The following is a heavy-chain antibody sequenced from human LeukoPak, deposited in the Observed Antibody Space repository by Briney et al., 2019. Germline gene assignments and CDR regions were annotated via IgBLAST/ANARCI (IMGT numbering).Heavy chain of an antibody. CDR2: ISGSSSSS. D-gene: IGHD3-22*01. Sequence: GGSLRLSCEASGFTFSSYGMSWVRQAPGKGLEWVSGISGSSSSSYYADSVKGRFTISRDYSNNTVYLQMNSLRAEDTAVYYCVKEGEVVITHRFDSWGQGTLVTVSS. CDR1: GFTFSSYG. J-gene: IGHJ4*02. CDR3: VKEGEVVITHRFDS. V-gene: IGHV3-23*01.